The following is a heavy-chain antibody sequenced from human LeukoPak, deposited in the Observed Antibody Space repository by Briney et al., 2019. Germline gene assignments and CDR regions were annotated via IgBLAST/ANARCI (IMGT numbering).Heavy chain of an antibody. CDR1: GYTFTSYG. Sequence: ASVKVSCKASGYTFTSYGISWVRQAPGQGLEWMGWISAYNGNANYAQKLQGRVTMTTDTSTSTAYMELRSLRSDDTAVYYCARSGVHCSGGSCYSDYYYYYGMDVWGQGTTVTVSS. V-gene: IGHV1-18*01. D-gene: IGHD2-15*01. CDR2: ISAYNGNA. J-gene: IGHJ6*02. CDR3: ARSGVHCSGGSCYSDYYYYYGMDV.